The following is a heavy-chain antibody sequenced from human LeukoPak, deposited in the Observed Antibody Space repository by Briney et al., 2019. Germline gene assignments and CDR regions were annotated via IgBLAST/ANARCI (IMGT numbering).Heavy chain of an antibody. V-gene: IGHV3-21*01. Sequence: PGGSLRLSCAASGFTFSSYSMNWVRQAPGKGLEWVSSISSSSSYIYYADSVKGRFTISRDNAKNSLYLQMNSLRAEDTAVYYCAREEDIVVVPAADDAFDIWGQGTMVTVSS. J-gene: IGHJ3*02. CDR1: GFTFSSYS. CDR3: AREEDIVVVPAADDAFDI. CDR2: ISSSSSYI. D-gene: IGHD2-2*01.